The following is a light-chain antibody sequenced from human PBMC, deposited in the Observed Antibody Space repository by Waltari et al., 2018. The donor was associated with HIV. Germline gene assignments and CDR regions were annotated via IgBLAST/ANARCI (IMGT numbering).Light chain of an antibody. J-gene: IGLJ2*01. CDR3: ASNRLDYTLI. V-gene: IGLV2-14*03. CDR2: DIN. Sequence: TQPASVSGFLGQSINISCTGISTDSRFYQYVSWYQQYPGKIPRLIIFDINNRPSGVSDHFSGSRSGNSASLTFSGLQSGDEAHYYCASNRLDYTLIFGGGTKLTVL. CDR1: STDSRFYQY.